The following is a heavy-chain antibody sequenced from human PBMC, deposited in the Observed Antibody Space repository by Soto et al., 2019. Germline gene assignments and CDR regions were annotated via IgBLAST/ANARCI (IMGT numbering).Heavy chain of an antibody. CDR3: AKAVAGDYYYYGMDV. J-gene: IGHJ6*02. V-gene: IGHV3-23*01. CDR1: GFTFSSYA. D-gene: IGHD6-19*01. Sequence: GGSLRLSCAASGFTFSSYAMSWVRQAPGKGLEWVSAISGSGGSTYYADSVKGRFTISRDNSKNTLYLQMNSLRAEDTAVYYCAKAVAGDYYYYGMDVWGQGTTVTAP. CDR2: ISGSGGST.